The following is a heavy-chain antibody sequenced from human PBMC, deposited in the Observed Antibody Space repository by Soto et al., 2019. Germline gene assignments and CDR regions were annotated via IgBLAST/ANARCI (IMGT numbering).Heavy chain of an antibody. V-gene: IGHV3-23*01. CDR3: ARGDRGGSGYPASYYYSGLDV. J-gene: IGHJ6*02. CDR1: GFTFSSYA. D-gene: IGHD3-10*01. Sequence: DVQLLESGGHLVQPGGSLRLSCAASGFTFSSYAMSWVRQAPGKGLEWVSSVSAGGDMTYYSDSVKGRFTISRDNSNNALFLQMNGMRIEDTALYYCARGDRGGSGYPASYYYSGLDVWGQGTTVTVS. CDR2: VSAGGDMT.